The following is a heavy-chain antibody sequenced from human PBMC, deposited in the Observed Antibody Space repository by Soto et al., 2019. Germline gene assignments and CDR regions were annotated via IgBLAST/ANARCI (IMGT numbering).Heavy chain of an antibody. CDR1: GFTFSSYA. Sequence: GGSLRLSCAASGFTFSSYAMSWVRQAPGKGLEWVSAISGSGGSTYCADSVKGRFTISRDNSKNTLYLQMNSLRAEDTAVYYCAKVMDCGDYVGIDYWGQGTLVTVSS. CDR3: AKVMDCGDYVGIDY. CDR2: ISGSGGST. V-gene: IGHV3-23*01. D-gene: IGHD4-17*01. J-gene: IGHJ4*02.